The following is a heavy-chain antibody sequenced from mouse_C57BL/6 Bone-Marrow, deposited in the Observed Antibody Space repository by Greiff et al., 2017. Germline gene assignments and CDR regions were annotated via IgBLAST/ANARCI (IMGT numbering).Heavy chain of an antibody. J-gene: IGHJ1*03. CDR3: AKNIYYDYDRDWYFDV. D-gene: IGHD2-4*01. Sequence: QVQLKQSGPGLVQPSQSLSITCTVSGFSLTSYGVHWVRQSPGKGLEWLGVIWRGGSTDYNAAFMSRLSITKDNSKSQVFFKMNSLQADDTAIYYCAKNIYYDYDRDWYFDVWGTGTTVTVSS. CDR1: GFSLTSYG. V-gene: IGHV2-5*01. CDR2: IWRGGST.